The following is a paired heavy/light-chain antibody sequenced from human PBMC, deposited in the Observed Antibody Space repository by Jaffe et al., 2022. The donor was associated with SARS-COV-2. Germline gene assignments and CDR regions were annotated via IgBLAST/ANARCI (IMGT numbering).Light chain of an antibody. CDR3: CSYAGSYSWV. V-gene: IGLV2-11*01. CDR2: DDT. CDR1: GSNVGVYNH. Sequence: QSALTQPRSVSGSPGQSVTISCTGTGSNVGVYNHVSWYQHHSGKAPKLIIYDDTKRPSGVPDRFSGSKSGNTASLTISGLQAEDETDYYCCSYAGSYSWVFGGGTTVTVL. J-gene: IGLJ3*02.
Heavy chain of an antibody. CDR1: GFTFDDYA. CDR2: ISWNSGSV. CDR3: AKRNSGSYGFDV. V-gene: IGHV3-9*01. D-gene: IGHD3-10*01. J-gene: IGHJ3*01. Sequence: EAQLVESGGGLVQPGGSLRLSCVASGFTFDDYAMFWVRQSPGKGLEWVSGISWNSGSVGSADSVKGRFTISRDNAKNTLFLQMKSLRPEDTALYYCAKRNSGSYGFDVWGQGTMVSVSS.